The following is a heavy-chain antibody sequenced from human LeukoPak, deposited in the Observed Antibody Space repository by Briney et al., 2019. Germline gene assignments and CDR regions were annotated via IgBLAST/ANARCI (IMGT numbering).Heavy chain of an antibody. V-gene: IGHV4-59*12. CDR2: IYHSGST. J-gene: IGHJ4*02. D-gene: IGHD4-11*01. Sequence: SETLSLTCTVSGGSISSYYWSWIRQPPGKGPEWIGYIYHSGSTIYNPSLKSRVAISVDTSKNQFSLKLSSVTAADTAVYYCARYSSEEPYHFDYWGQGTLVTVSS. CDR3: ARYSSEEPYHFDY. CDR1: GGSISSYY.